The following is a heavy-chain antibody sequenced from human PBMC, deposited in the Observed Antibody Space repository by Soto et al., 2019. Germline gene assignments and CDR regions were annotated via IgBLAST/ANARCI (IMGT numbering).Heavy chain of an antibody. Sequence: EVQLVESGGGLVQPGGSLRLSCAASGFALSSYWMTWVRQAPVKGLEWVASIKQDESEIYYVDSVKGPFTIARDNAKKSLYLQINSHGAEDTAVYYRAKYSEYAVPMAVWGDGTTVT. V-gene: IGHV3-7*01. D-gene: IGHD4-4*01. CDR1: GFALSSYW. CDR2: IKQDESEI. CDR3: AKYSEYAVPMAV. J-gene: IGHJ6*03.